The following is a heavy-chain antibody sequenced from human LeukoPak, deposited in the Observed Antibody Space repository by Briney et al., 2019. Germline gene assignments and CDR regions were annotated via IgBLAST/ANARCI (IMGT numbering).Heavy chain of an antibody. J-gene: IGHJ6*02. CDR3: ASRDYYYYYGMDV. CDR2: IIPIFGTA. CDR1: GGTFSSYA. V-gene: IGHV1-69*13. Sequence: RASVKVSCKASGGTFSSYAISWVRQAPGQGLEWMGGIIPIFGTANYAQKFQGRVTITADESTSTAYMELSSLRSEDTAVYYCASRDYYYYYGMDVWGQGTTVTVSS.